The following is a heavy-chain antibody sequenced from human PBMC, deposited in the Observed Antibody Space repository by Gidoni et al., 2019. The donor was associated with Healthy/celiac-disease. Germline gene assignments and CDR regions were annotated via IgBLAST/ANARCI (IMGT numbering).Heavy chain of an antibody. CDR3: ARDRGGSHYRFDP. Sequence: EVQLVESGGGLVKPGGSLRLSCAASGFTFSSYSMNWVRQAPGKGLEWVSSISSSSSYIYYADSVKGRFTISRDNAKNSLYLQMNSLRAEDTAVYYCARDRGGSHYRFDPWGQGTLVTVSS. J-gene: IGHJ5*02. CDR1: GFTFSSYS. D-gene: IGHD1-26*01. V-gene: IGHV3-21*01. CDR2: ISSSSSYI.